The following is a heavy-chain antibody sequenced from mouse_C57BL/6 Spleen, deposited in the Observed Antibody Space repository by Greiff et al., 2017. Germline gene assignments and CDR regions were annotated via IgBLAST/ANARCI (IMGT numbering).Heavy chain of an antibody. CDR3: ASDRGDY. CDR2: INYDGSST. V-gene: IGHV5-16*01. D-gene: IGHD3-1*01. CDR1: GFTFSDYY. Sequence: QLVESEGGLVQPGSSMKLSCTASGFTFSDYYMAWVRQVPEKGLEWVANINYDGSSTYYLDSLKSRFIISRNNATNILYLQMSSLKSEDTATYYCASDRGDYWGQGTTLTVSS. J-gene: IGHJ2*01.